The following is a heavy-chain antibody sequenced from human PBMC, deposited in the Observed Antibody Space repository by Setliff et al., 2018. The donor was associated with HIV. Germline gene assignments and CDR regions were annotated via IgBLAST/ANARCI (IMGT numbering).Heavy chain of an antibody. CDR2: IYPADSDT. Sequence: GESLKISCKVSGPSFATYWIGWVRQLPGKGLEWMGIIYPADSDTKYNPSFQGQVTMSADKSIRAAYLQWRSLKASDTATYYCTLSIGGYCNDGSCHIGFDYWGQGSLVTVSS. D-gene: IGHD2-15*01. J-gene: IGHJ4*02. CDR3: TLSIGGYCNDGSCHIGFDY. CDR1: GPSFATYW. V-gene: IGHV5-51*01.